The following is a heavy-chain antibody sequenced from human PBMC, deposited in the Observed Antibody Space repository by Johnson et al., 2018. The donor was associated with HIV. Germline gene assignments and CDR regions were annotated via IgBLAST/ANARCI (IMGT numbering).Heavy chain of an antibody. CDR1: GFTFSSYG. D-gene: IGHD4-23*01. Sequence: QVQLVESGGGVVQPGGSLRLSCAASGFTFSSYGMHWVRQAPGKGLEWVAFIRYDGSNKYYADSVKGRFTISRDNYKNTLYLQMNSLRAEDTAVYDCAKESYTGGIDIWGQGTMVTVSS. CDR2: IRYDGSNK. J-gene: IGHJ3*02. V-gene: IGHV3-30*02. CDR3: AKESYTGGIDI.